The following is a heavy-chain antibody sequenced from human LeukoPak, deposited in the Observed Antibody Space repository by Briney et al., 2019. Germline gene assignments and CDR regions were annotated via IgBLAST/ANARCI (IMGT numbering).Heavy chain of an antibody. D-gene: IGHD5-18*01. V-gene: IGHV1-8*01. J-gene: IGHJ4*02. CDR2: MNPNSGNT. Sequence: ASVKVSCKASGYTFTRYDINWVRQATGQGREWMGWMNPNSGNTGYAQKFQGRITMTRNTSINTAYMELSSLRSEDTAVYYCARGGYIYGFGSDYWGQGTLVTVSS. CDR3: ARGGYIYGFGSDY. CDR1: GYTFTRYD.